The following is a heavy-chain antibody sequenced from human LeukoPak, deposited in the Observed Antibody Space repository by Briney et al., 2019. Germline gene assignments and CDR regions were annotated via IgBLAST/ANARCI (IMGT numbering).Heavy chain of an antibody. CDR2: IKQDGSEK. V-gene: IGHV3-7*01. D-gene: IGHD1-26*01. J-gene: IGHJ4*02. Sequence: GSLRLSCAASGFTFSSYWMSWVRQAPGKGLEWVANIKQDGSEKYYVDSVKGRFTISRDNAKNSLYLQMNSLRAEDTAVCYYARDEYSFSLRGATIDYWGQGTLVTVSS. CDR3: ARDEYSFSLRGATIDY. CDR1: GFTFSSYW.